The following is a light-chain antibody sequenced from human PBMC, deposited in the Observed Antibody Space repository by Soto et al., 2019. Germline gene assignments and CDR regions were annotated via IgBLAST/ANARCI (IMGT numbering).Light chain of an antibody. Sequence: EIVLTQSPGTLSLSPGERATLSCRASQSVSSSYLAWYQQKPGQAPRLLIYGASSRATGIPDRFSGSGFGTDFTFTFSRLEPEDFAVYYCQQYGSSPWTFGQGTKVDIK. CDR1: QSVSSSY. CDR3: QQYGSSPWT. V-gene: IGKV3-20*01. J-gene: IGKJ1*01. CDR2: GAS.